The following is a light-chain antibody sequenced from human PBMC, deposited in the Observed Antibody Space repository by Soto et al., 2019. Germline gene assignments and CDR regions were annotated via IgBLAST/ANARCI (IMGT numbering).Light chain of an antibody. Sequence: QSVLTQPPSVSGALGQRVTISCTGNRNKNRASYDVHWYQQFPGTAPKLLIYGNNNRPSGVPDRFSGSKSGTSASLAITWLQSDDEADFYCQSYDGSLRGSVFGTGTKVTVL. J-gene: IGLJ1*01. CDR3: QSYDGSLRGSV. CDR2: GNN. CDR1: RNKNRASYD. V-gene: IGLV1-40*01.